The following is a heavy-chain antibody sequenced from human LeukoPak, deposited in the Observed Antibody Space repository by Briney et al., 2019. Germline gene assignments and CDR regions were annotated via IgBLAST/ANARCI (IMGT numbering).Heavy chain of an antibody. D-gene: IGHD3-10*01. Sequence: PSETLSLTCTVSGGSISSSSYYWGWIRQPPGKGLEWIGSIYYSGSTYYNPSLKSRVTISVDTSKNQFSLKLSSVTAADTAVYYCARRLVRGGPNWFDPWGQGTLVTVSS. CDR3: ARRLVRGGPNWFDP. J-gene: IGHJ5*02. CDR2: IYYSGST. V-gene: IGHV4-39*01. CDR1: GGSISSSSYY.